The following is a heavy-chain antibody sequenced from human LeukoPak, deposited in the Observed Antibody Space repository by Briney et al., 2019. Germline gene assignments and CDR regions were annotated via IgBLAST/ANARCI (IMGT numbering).Heavy chain of an antibody. CDR3: ARDRGINMVRGVIDY. J-gene: IGHJ4*02. CDR2: ISYDGSNK. D-gene: IGHD3-10*01. CDR1: GFTFSSYA. Sequence: GWSLRLSCAASGFTFSSYAMHWVRQAPGKGLEWVAVISYDGSNKYYADSVKGRFTISRDNSKNTLYLQMNSLRVEDTAVYYCARDRGINMVRGVIDYWGQGTLVTVSS. V-gene: IGHV3-30-3*01.